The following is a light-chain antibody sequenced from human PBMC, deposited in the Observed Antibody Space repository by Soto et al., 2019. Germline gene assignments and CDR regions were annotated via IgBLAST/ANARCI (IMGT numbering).Light chain of an antibody. CDR2: EVS. V-gene: IGLV2-14*01. Sequence: SPLTHLASVSGSLEQSISVPRPGTGTDFGGQNYASWYQQHPGRAPKLILYEVSNRPSGVSNRFSGSKSGNTASLTISGLQAEDVADYYCSSYTDVVTLEVFGPGTKVTV. CDR1: GTDFGGQNY. CDR3: SSYTDVVTLEV. J-gene: IGLJ1*01.